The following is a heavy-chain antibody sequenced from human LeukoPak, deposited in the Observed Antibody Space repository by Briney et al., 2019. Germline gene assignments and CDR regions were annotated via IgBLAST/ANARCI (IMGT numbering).Heavy chain of an antibody. V-gene: IGHV3-23*01. D-gene: IGHD5-18*01. CDR3: AKEGRKTGNTYGYEFDS. CDR1: GFTFSSYA. J-gene: IGHJ4*02. CDR2: VSSSGGST. Sequence: GGSLRLSCAASGFTFSSYAMSWVRQAPGKGLEWVSAVSSSGGSTNYADYLKGQLTISKDNSKNTVYLHMNNLRAEDTAVYYCAKEGRKTGNTYGYEFDSWGQGTLVTVSS.